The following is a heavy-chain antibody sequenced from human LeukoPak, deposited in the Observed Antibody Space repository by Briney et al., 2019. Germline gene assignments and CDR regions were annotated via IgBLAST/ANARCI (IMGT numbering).Heavy chain of an antibody. Sequence: SVKVSCKASGGTFSSYAISWVRQAPGQGLEWMGGIIPIFGTANYAQKFQGRVTITADESTSTAYMELSSLGSEDTAVYYCARSERFLEWLLYGGYYYYYMDVWGKGTTVTVSS. J-gene: IGHJ6*03. V-gene: IGHV1-69*13. D-gene: IGHD3-3*01. CDR1: GGTFSSYA. CDR2: IIPIFGTA. CDR3: ARSERFLEWLLYGGYYYYYMDV.